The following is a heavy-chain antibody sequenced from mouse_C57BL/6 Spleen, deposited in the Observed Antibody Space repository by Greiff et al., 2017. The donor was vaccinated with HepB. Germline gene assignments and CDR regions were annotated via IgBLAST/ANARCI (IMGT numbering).Heavy chain of an antibody. D-gene: IGHD2-2*01. Sequence: EVQLVESGGGLVQPGGSLKLSCAASGFTFSDYYMYWVRQTPEKRLEWVAYISNGGGSTYYPDTVKGRFTISRDNAKNTLYLQMSRLKSEDTAMYYCARPMVRGDWFAYWGQGTLVTVSA. CDR1: GFTFSDYY. CDR3: ARPMVRGDWFAY. CDR2: ISNGGGST. V-gene: IGHV5-12*01. J-gene: IGHJ3*01.